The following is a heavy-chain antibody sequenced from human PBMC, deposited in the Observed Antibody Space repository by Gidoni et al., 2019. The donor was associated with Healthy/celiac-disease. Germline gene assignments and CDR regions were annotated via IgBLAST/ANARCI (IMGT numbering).Heavy chain of an antibody. V-gene: IGHV3-48*02. CDR1: GFTFSSYS. CDR3: ARDVGVLLYGYWFDP. J-gene: IGHJ5*02. D-gene: IGHD2-2*02. Sequence: EVQLVESGGGLVQPGGSLRLSCAASGFTFSSYSMNWVRQAPGKGLEWVSYISSSSSTIYYADSVKGRFTISRDNAKNSLYLQMNSLRDEDTAVYYCARDVGVLLYGYWFDPWGQGTLVTVSS. CDR2: ISSSSSTI.